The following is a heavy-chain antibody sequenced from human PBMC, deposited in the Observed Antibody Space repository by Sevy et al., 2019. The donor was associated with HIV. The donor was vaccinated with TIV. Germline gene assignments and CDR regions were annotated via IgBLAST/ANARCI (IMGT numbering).Heavy chain of an antibody. CDR3: ATEHSYDY. J-gene: IGHJ4*02. CDR2: INSKSGAT. V-gene: IGHV1-2*02. CDR1: GHTSSDYY. Sequence: ASVKVSCKASGHTSSDYYIQWVRQAPGQGLEWMGWINSKSGATSYPQKFQGRVTMTSDTSISTAYMELSRLRSDDTAVYYCATEHSYDYWGQGTLVTVSS. D-gene: IGHD1-1*01.